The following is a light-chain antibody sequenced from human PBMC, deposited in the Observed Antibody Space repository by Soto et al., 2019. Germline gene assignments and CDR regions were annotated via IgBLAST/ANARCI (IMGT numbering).Light chain of an antibody. CDR3: YSYTNSNARL. J-gene: IGLJ3*02. CDR1: SSDVGGYKY. V-gene: IGLV2-14*01. Sequence: QSVLTQPASVSGSPGQSITISCTGTSSDVGGYKYVSWYQQHPGKAPKLMIFEVSNRPSGVSDRFSGSKSGNTASLTISGLKPEDEAAYYCYSYTNSNARLFGGGTKLTVL. CDR2: EVS.